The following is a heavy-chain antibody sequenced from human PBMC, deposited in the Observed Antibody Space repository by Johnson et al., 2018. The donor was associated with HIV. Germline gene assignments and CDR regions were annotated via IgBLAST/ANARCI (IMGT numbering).Heavy chain of an antibody. J-gene: IGHJ3*02. D-gene: IGHD2-21*01. Sequence: QEQLVESGGGVVQPGGSLRLSCAASGFTFSNFDMDWVRQAPGRGLEWIVSISYDGSNKYYGDSVKGRFTISRDNSKNTLYLQMDSLRTEDTGVYYCAKAYCRGCDGFDIWGQGTMVTVSS. CDR2: ISYDGSNK. CDR1: GFTFSNFD. V-gene: IGHV3-30*18. CDR3: AKAYCRGCDGFDI.